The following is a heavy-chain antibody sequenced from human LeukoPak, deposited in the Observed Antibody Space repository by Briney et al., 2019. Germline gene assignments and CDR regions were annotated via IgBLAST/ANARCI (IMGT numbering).Heavy chain of an antibody. CDR1: GFTFSSYA. D-gene: IGHD5-24*01. Sequence: GGSLRLSCAASGFTFSSYAMSWVRQAPGKGLGWVSAISGSGGSTYYADSVKRRFTISRDNSKNTLYLQMNSLRAEDTAVYYFAKAAATNLFYYWGQGTLVTVSS. J-gene: IGHJ4*02. CDR3: AKAAATNLFYY. CDR2: ISGSGGST. V-gene: IGHV3-23*01.